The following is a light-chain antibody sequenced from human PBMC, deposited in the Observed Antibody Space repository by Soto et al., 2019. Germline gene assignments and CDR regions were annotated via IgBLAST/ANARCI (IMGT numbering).Light chain of an antibody. CDR2: GAS. CDR3: QHYGNSLIT. Sequence: LVLTQSPGSRSLSVGEKDTLSCRASQNISGNYLAWYMQKPGQAPRPLLFGASSRATGVLDRFSGSGSGTDFTLTLTRLEPEDSAVYYCQHYGNSLITFGQGTRLEIK. CDR1: QNISGNY. V-gene: IGKV3-20*01. J-gene: IGKJ5*01.